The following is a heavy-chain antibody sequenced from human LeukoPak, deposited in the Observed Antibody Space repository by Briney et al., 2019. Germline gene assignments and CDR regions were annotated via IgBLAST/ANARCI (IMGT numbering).Heavy chain of an antibody. D-gene: IGHD5-18*01. V-gene: IGHV5-51*01. Sequence: GESLQISGEGSGSTFTTYWIGGGRPLPGKGLEGLGILYPGDSDTRYSPSFQGQVTISADTSISPAYLQWSSLKASDTAMYYCARHGGDVDTAMVPVYWGQGSLVTVSS. J-gene: IGHJ4*02. CDR3: ARHGGDVDTAMVPVY. CDR1: GSTFTTYW. CDR2: LYPGDSDT.